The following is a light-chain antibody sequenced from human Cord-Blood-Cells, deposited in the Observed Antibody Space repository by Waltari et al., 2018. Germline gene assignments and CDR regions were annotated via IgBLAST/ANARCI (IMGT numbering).Light chain of an antibody. Sequence: EIVLTQSPATLSLSPGERATLSCRASQSVSSYLAWYQQKPGQAPRLLIHDASNRATGIPAGCSGGGSWTDFTLTISSLEPEDFAVYYCQQRSNWPPITFGQGTRLEIK. V-gene: IGKV3-11*01. CDR3: QQRSNWPPIT. J-gene: IGKJ5*01. CDR1: QSVSSY. CDR2: DAS.